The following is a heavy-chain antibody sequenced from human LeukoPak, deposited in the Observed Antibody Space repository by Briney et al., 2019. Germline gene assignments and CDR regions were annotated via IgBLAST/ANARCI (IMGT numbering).Heavy chain of an antibody. CDR1: GGTFSSYA. V-gene: IGHV1-69*05. CDR2: IIPIFGTA. J-gene: IGHJ4*02. Sequence: SVKVSCKASGGTFSSYAISWVRQAPGQGLEWMGGIIPIFGTANYAQKFQGRVTMTRNTSISTAYMELSSLRSEDTAVYYCARDYGGNSGHYWGQGTLVTVSS. D-gene: IGHD4-23*01. CDR3: ARDYGGNSGHY.